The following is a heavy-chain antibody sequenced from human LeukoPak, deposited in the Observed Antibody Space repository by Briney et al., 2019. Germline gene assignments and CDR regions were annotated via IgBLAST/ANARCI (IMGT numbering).Heavy chain of an antibody. CDR3: ARDRSEFDY. Sequence: SETLSLTCTVSGGSISSYYGSWIRQPPGKGLEWIGYIYYSGSTNYNPSLKSRVTISVDTSKDQFSLKLNSVTAADTAVYYCARDRSEFDYWGQGTLVTVSS. J-gene: IGHJ4*02. V-gene: IGHV4-59*01. D-gene: IGHD1-14*01. CDR1: GGSISSYY. CDR2: IYYSGST.